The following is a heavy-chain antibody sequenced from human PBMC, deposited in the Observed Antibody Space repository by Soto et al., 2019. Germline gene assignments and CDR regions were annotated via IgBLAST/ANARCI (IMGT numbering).Heavy chain of an antibody. V-gene: IGHV1-46*01. Sequence: ALVKGACKASGYTNTVAYIRWVRKTQGQGLEWMGVINPSGGSINYAQKFQGRVTMTRDTSTSTVYMELSSLRSEDTAVYYCARDRGRGGSYYIYFYGMDVWGQGTTVTVSS. D-gene: IGHD1-26*01. CDR2: INPSGGSI. CDR1: GYTNTVAY. CDR3: ARDRGRGGSYYIYFYGMDV. J-gene: IGHJ6*02.